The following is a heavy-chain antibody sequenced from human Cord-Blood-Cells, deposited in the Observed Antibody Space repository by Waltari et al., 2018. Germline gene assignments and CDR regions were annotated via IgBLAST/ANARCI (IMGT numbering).Heavy chain of an antibody. CDR2: INPNSGGT. Sequence: QVQLVQSGAEVKKPGASVKVSCKASGYTFTGYYMHWVRQAPGQGLVWMGWINPNSGGTNYAQKFQGWVTMTRDTSISTAYMGLSRLRSDDTAVYYCARARRFSSFFIDYWGQGTLVTVSS. CDR1: GYTFTGYY. J-gene: IGHJ4*02. CDR3: ARARRFSSFFIDY. D-gene: IGHD3-3*01. V-gene: IGHV1-2*04.